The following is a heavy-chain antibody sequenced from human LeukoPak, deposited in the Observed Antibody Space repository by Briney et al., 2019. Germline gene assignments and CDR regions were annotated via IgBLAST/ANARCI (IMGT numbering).Heavy chain of an antibody. Sequence: ASVKVSCKASGYTLTAYYIYWVRQAPGQGLEWMGRINPNSGGTDYAQNFQGRVTMTRDTSISTAYMELSRLRSDDTAVYYCARDPYYDSSGHHLDYWGQGTLVTVSS. CDR3: ARDPYYDSSGHHLDY. V-gene: IGHV1-2*06. CDR1: GYTLTAYY. D-gene: IGHD3-22*01. CDR2: INPNSGGT. J-gene: IGHJ4*02.